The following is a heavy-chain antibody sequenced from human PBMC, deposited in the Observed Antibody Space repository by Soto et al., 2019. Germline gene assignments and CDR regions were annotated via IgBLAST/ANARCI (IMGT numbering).Heavy chain of an antibody. V-gene: IGHV3-23*01. J-gene: IGHJ4*02. D-gene: IGHD3-16*02. CDR3: GKGRDGYRRYYFDI. CDR2: IGGGEIST. CDR1: GFTFNNYA. Sequence: GSLRLSCAASGFTFNNYAMSWVRQAPGNGLDWISAIGGGEISTYYADSVKGRFTISRDNSKNILYLEMNSLTVDDTAVYYCGKGRDGYRRYYFDIWGEGTPVNGSS.